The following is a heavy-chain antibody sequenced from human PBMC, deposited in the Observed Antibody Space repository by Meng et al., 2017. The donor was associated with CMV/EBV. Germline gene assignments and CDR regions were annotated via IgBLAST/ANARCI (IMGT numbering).Heavy chain of an antibody. CDR3: ASAGCSSTSCHKGDAFDI. V-gene: IGHV1-46*01. D-gene: IGHD2-2*01. Sequence: ASVKVSCKASGYTFTSYYMHWVRQAPGQGLEWMGIINPSGGSTSYAQKFQGRVTMTRDTSTSTVYMELSSLRSEDKAVYYCASAGCSSTSCHKGDAFDIWGQGTMVTVSS. J-gene: IGHJ3*02. CDR2: INPSGGST. CDR1: GYTFTSYY.